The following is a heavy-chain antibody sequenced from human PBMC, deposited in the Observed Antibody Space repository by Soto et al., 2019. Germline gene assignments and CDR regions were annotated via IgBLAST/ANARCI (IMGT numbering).Heavy chain of an antibody. J-gene: IGHJ5*02. D-gene: IGHD1-26*01. CDR3: AKNQGVELVPLATVDWFDP. V-gene: IGHV3-23*01. CDR2: ISGSGFKK. CDR1: GFIFENFG. Sequence: PGGSLRLSCAASGFIFENFGMSWVRHAPGKGLEWISSISGSGFKKYYADSVKGRFTISRDNSKSTVYLELNNLSAEYTAVYHCAKNQGVELVPLATVDWFDPWGQGSVVTVSS.